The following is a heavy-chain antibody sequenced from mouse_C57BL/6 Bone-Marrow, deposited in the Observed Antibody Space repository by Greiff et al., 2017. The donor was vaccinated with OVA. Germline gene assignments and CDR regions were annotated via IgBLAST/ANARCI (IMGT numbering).Heavy chain of an antibody. CDR1: GYTFTSYW. J-gene: IGHJ3*01. V-gene: IGHV1-55*01. Sequence: QVQLKQPGAELVKPGASVKMSCKASGYTFTSYWITWVKQRPGQGLEWIGDIFPGSGSTNYNEKFKSKATLTVDTSSSTAYMQLSSLTSEDSAVYYCARPETAQATLLAYWGQGTLVTVSA. CDR2: IFPGSGST. D-gene: IGHD3-2*02. CDR3: ARPETAQATLLAY.